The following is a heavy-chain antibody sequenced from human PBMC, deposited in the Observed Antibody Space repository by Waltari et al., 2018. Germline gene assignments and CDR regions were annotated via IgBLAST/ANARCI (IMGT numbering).Heavy chain of an antibody. CDR1: GGSFSAFG. D-gene: IGHD2-15*01. Sequence: QVQVVQSGAEVKKPGSSVKVSCKTSGGSFSAFGFAWVRQAPGQGLEWMGRITPMVADATYTQRFQGRATITSDTSTRTTHMELSTLTSDDTAVYFCARGGCSGGHCYFEYWGQGTLVTVSS. CDR2: ITPMVADA. CDR3: ARGGCSGGHCYFEY. V-gene: IGHV1-69*04. J-gene: IGHJ4*02.